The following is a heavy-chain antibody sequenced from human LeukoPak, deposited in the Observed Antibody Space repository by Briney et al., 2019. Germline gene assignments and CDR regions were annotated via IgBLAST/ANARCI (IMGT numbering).Heavy chain of an antibody. CDR3: ARQSAAGGPSKD. CDR1: GFTLSSFW. Sequence: PGGSLRLSCAASGFTLSSFWMTWVRQAPGKGLEWVANIKQDGSEKYYVDSVKGRFTISRDNAKNSLYLQMSSLRADDTAVYYCARQSAAGGPSKDWGQGTLVTLSS. D-gene: IGHD6-13*01. V-gene: IGHV3-7*01. CDR2: IKQDGSEK. J-gene: IGHJ4*02.